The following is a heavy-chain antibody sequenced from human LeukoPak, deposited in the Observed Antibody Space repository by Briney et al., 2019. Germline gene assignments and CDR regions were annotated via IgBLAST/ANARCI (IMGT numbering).Heavy chain of an antibody. CDR2: FSGSGGST. Sequence: PEGSLRLSCAASGFTFSNYAMSWVRQAPGKGLEWVSAFSGSGGSTYYADSVKGRFTISRDNSKNTLYLQMNSLRAGDTAVYYCATSGLSRFGFWGQGTLVTVSS. CDR1: GFTFSNYA. D-gene: IGHD2/OR15-2a*01. CDR3: ATSGLSRFGF. J-gene: IGHJ4*02. V-gene: IGHV3-23*01.